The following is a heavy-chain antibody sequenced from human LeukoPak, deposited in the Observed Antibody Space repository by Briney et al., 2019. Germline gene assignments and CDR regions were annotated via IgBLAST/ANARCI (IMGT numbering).Heavy chain of an antibody. V-gene: IGHV3-30*02. Sequence: GGSLRLSCATSGFTFSFYGMHWVRQAPGKGLEWVAFIQYDGSYKFYAESVQGRYSISRDNSKSTLFLQMNSLRPDDTALYYCAKTSDQLLYSKFDFWGQGTLVTVSS. J-gene: IGHJ4*02. CDR3: AKTSDQLLYSKFDF. CDR1: GFTFSFYG. CDR2: IQYDGSYK. D-gene: IGHD2-2*02.